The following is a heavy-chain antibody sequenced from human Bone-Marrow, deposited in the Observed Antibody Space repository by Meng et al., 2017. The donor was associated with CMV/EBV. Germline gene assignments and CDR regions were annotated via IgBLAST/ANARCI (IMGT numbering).Heavy chain of an antibody. CDR3: ARNRYDSSGYYSIGGHWYFDL. D-gene: IGHD3-22*01. V-gene: IGHV5-51*01. Sequence: GESLKISCKGSGYSFTSYWIGWVRQMPGKGLEWMGIIYPGDSDTRYSPSFQGQVTISADKSISTAYLQWSSLKASDTAMYYCARNRYDSSGYYSIGGHWYFDLWGRGTLVTASS. CDR1: GYSFTSYW. J-gene: IGHJ2*01. CDR2: IYPGDSDT.